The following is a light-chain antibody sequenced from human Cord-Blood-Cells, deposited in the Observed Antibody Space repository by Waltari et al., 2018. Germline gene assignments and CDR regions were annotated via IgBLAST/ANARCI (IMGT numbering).Light chain of an antibody. CDR2: DVS. CDR1: SSDVGGYNY. V-gene: IGLV2-14*01. CDR3: SSYTSSSTAV. Sequence: SALTQPASVSGSPCQAITIYCPGTSSDVGGYNYVSWYQQPPGKAPKLMIYDVSNRPAGVSNRFSGSKSGNTASLTISGLQAEDEADYYCSSYTSSSTAVFGGGTQLTVL. J-gene: IGLJ7*01.